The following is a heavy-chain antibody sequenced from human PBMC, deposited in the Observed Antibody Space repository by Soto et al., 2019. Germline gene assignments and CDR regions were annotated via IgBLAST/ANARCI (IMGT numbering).Heavy chain of an antibody. CDR2: INPNSGST. V-gene: IGHV1-46*01. D-gene: IGHD2-2*01. CDR3: ARAGIAYCSSTTCYLYYYVMDV. CDR1: GYTVTSYY. J-gene: IGHJ6*02. Sequence: ASVKVSCKASGYTVTSYYLPWVRQAPGQGLEWMGIINPNSGSTTYAQKFQGRVTMTRDTSTSTVYMELTSLTSGDTAVYYCARAGIAYCSSTTCYLYYYVMDVWGQGTTVTVSS.